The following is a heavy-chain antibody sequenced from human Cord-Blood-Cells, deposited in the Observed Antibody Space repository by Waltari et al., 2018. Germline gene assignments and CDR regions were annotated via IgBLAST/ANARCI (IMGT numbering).Heavy chain of an antibody. V-gene: IGHV1-69*04. Sequence: QVQLVQSGAEVKKPGSSVTVSCKASGGTFSSYAISWVRQAPGQGLEWMGGIIPILGIANYAQKFQGRVTITADESTSTAYMELSSLRSEDTAVYYCAREGGDANWFDPWGQGTLVTVSS. D-gene: IGHD2-21*02. CDR3: AREGGDANWFDP. J-gene: IGHJ5*02. CDR1: GGTFSSYA. CDR2: IIPILGIA.